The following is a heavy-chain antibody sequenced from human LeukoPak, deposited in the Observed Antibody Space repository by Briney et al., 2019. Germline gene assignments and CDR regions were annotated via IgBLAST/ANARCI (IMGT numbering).Heavy chain of an antibody. J-gene: IGHJ4*02. Sequence: ASVKVSCKASGYTFTGYYMHWVRQAPGQGLEWMGWINPNSGGTNYAQKFQGRVTMTRDTSISTAYMELSRLRSDDTAVYYCARLSGTAMVISYWGQGTLVTVSS. D-gene: IGHD5-18*01. CDR1: GYTFTGYY. CDR2: INPNSGGT. CDR3: ARLSGTAMVISY. V-gene: IGHV1-2*02.